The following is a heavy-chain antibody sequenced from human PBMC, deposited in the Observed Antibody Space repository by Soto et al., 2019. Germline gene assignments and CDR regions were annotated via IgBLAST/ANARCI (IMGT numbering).Heavy chain of an antibody. V-gene: IGHV1-46*03. Sequence: QVQLVQSGAEVKKPGASVKVSCKASGYTFTSYYIHWVRQAPGQGLEWMGRINPSGGSTNYAQKFQGRVTMTRHTSTSTLYMDLRSLRPEDTAVYYCTMRVEMDYWGQGTRVTVSS. CDR2: INPSGGST. D-gene: IGHD1-1*01. J-gene: IGHJ4*02. CDR1: GYTFTSYY. CDR3: TMRVEMDY.